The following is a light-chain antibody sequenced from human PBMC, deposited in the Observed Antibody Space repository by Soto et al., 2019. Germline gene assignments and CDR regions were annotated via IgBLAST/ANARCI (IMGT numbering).Light chain of an antibody. Sequence: TEPGSVCGYTGQSITISCTGTSSDVGAYNYVSWYQHHPGKVPKLLIYEVTNRPSGVSDRFSGSKSGNTASLTISGLQAEDEADYYCSSKRDSSTLLVFGTGTKVTVL. CDR2: EVT. J-gene: IGLJ1*01. V-gene: IGLV2-14*01. CDR1: SSDVGAYNY. CDR3: SSKRDSSTLLV.